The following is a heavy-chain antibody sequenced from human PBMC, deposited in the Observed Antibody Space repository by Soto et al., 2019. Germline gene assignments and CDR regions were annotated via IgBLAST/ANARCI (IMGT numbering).Heavy chain of an antibody. CDR3: ASASSSWNGALRFDY. J-gene: IGHJ4*02. CDR2: ISSSSSTI. V-gene: IGHV3-48*01. CDR1: GFTFSSYS. D-gene: IGHD6-13*01. Sequence: EVQLVESGGGLVQPGGSLRLSCAASGFTFSSYSMNWVRQAPGKGLEWVSYISSSSSTIYYADSVKGRFTISRDNAKNPPYLQMNRLRAEEKAGDYWASASSSWNGALRFDYWGQGTLVTVSS.